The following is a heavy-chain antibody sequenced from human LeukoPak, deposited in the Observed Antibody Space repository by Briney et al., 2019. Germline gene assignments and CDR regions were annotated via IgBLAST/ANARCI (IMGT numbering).Heavy chain of an antibody. CDR1: GGSISNSGYY. CDR2: IYYSGST. CDR3: AKTYYYDPFDY. J-gene: IGHJ4*02. Sequence: EASETLSLTCTVSGGSISNSGYYWGWIRQPPGKGLEWIGNIYYSGSTYSIPSIKSRVTISVDTSKNHFSLKLSSVTAADTAIYYCAKTYYYDPFDYWGQGTLVTVSS. D-gene: IGHD3-22*01. V-gene: IGHV4-39*02.